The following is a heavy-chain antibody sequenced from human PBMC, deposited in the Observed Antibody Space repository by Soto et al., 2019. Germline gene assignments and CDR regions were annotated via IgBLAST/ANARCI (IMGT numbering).Heavy chain of an antibody. CDR2: ISSSGSTI. J-gene: IGHJ4*02. CDR3: ARALKWELLGGFDY. CDR1: GFTFSSYE. D-gene: IGHD1-26*01. V-gene: IGHV3-48*03. Sequence: PGGSLRLSCAASGFTFSSYEMNWVRQAPGKGLEWVSYISSSGSTIYYADSVKGRFTISRDNAKNSLYLQMNSLRAEDTAVYYCARALKWELLGGFDYWGQGTLVTVSS.